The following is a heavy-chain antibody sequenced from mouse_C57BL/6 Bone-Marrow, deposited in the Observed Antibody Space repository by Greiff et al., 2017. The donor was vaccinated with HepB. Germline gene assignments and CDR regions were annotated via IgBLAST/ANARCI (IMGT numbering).Heavy chain of an antibody. J-gene: IGHJ3*01. V-gene: IGHV1-55*01. D-gene: IGHD2-4*01. CDR1: GYTFTSYW. CDR2: IYPGSGST. Sequence: QVQLKQPGAELVKPGASVKMSCKASGYTFTSYWITWVKQRPGQGLEWIGDIYPGSGSTNYNEKFKSKATLTVDTSSSTAYMQLSSLTSEDSAVYYCANFYYDYDGWFAYWGQGTRVTVSA. CDR3: ANFYYDYDGWFAY.